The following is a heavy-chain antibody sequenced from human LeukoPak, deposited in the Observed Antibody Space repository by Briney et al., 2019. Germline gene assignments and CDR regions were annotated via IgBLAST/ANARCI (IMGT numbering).Heavy chain of an antibody. CDR2: IYHSGST. Sequence: SETLSLTCTVSGYSISSGYYWGWIRQPPGKGLEWIGSIYHSGSTYYNPSLKSRVTISVDTSKNQFSLKLSSVTAADTAVYYCARILWELDLWDFDYWGQGTLVTVSS. V-gene: IGHV4-38-2*02. CDR3: ARILWELDLWDFDY. CDR1: GYSISSGYY. D-gene: IGHD1-26*01. J-gene: IGHJ4*02.